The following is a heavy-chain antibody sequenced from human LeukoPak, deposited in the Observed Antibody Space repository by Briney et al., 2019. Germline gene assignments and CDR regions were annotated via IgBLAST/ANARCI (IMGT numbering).Heavy chain of an antibody. CDR1: GFTFSSYS. Sequence: GGSLKLSCAASGFTFSSYSMNWVRQAPGKGLEWVSSISSSSSYIYYADSVKGRFTISRDNAKNSLYLQMNSLRAEDTAVYYCARYLATSYYYYYYMDVWGKGTTVTVSS. J-gene: IGHJ6*03. V-gene: IGHV3-21*01. CDR2: ISSSSSYI. CDR3: ARYLATSYYYYYYMDV. D-gene: IGHD5-12*01.